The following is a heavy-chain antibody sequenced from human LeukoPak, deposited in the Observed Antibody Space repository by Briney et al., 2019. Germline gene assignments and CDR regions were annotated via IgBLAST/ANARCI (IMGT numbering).Heavy chain of an antibody. D-gene: IGHD5-18*01. V-gene: IGHV4-38-2*01. Sequence: SETLSLTCGVSGHSLSSDYYWGWIRQPPGKRLEWIGTIHHDGTTYDNPSLKSRVAISVDTSKNQFSLKVKSVTAADTAVYYCARVFDTTMGPFDYWGQGTLVTVSS. CDR2: IHHDGTT. CDR1: GHSLSSDYY. CDR3: ARVFDTTMGPFDY. J-gene: IGHJ4*02.